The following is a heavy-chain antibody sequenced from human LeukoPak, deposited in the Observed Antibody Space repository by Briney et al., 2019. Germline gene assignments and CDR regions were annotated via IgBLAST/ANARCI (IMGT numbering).Heavy chain of an antibody. J-gene: IGHJ5*02. CDR2: IIPMLGIA. D-gene: IGHD2-2*01. V-gene: IGHV1-69*04. Sequence: SVKVSCKASGGTFSSYAISWVRQAPGQGLEWMGRIIPMLGIANYAQKFQGRVTITADKSTSTAYMELSSLRSEDTAVYYCARDLETLGYCSSTSCYWLDPWGQGTLVTVS. CDR3: ARDLETLGYCSSTSCYWLDP. CDR1: GGTFSSYA.